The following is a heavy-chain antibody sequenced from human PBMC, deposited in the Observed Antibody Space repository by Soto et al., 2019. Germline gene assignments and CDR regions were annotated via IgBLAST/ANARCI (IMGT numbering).Heavy chain of an antibody. V-gene: IGHV3-21*01. D-gene: IGHD6-6*01. CDR3: ASKGSTLPRDY. Sequence: EVQLVESGGGLVKPGGSLRLSCAASGFTFSSYSMNWVRQAPGKGLEWVSSISSSSSYIYYADSVKGRFTISRDNAKNPLYLQMDSLRAEDTAVYYCASKGSTLPRDYWGQGTLVTVSS. CDR1: GFTFSSYS. CDR2: ISSSSSYI. J-gene: IGHJ4*02.